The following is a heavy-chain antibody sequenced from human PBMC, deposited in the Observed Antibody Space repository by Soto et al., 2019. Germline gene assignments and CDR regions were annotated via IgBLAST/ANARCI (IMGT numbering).Heavy chain of an antibody. V-gene: IGHV1-2*02. CDR3: ASAAVTGTAGLDF. Sequence: ASVKVSCKASGYTFSGFYMHWVRQAPGQGLEWMGWINPNSGGTTSAGKFQGRVTMTRDTSISTAYMELSRLTSDDTAVYYCASAAVTGTAGLDFWGQGTQVTVSS. CDR1: GYTFSGFY. J-gene: IGHJ4*02. CDR2: INPNSGGT. D-gene: IGHD6-19*01.